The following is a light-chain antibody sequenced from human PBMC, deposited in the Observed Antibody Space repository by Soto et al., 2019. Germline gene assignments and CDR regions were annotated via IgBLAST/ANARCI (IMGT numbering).Light chain of an antibody. CDR3: QAWDSSTYV. CDR1: KLGDKY. CDR2: QDS. Sequence: SSELTQPPSVSVSPGQTASITCSGDKLGDKYACWYQQEPGQSPVLVIYQDSKRPSGIPERFSGSNSGNTATLTISGTQAMDEADYYCQAWDSSTYVFGTGTKLTVL. J-gene: IGLJ1*01. V-gene: IGLV3-1*01.